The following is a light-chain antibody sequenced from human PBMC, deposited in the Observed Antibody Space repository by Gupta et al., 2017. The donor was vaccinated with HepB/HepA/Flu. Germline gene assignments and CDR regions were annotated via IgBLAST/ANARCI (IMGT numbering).Light chain of an antibody. CDR1: QNVKNNY. CDR3: QQYGSASIT. CDR2: GAS. Sequence: VVLTQSPDTLASSPGERATLSCRASQNVKNNYLAWYQQKPGQAPRLLIYGASTRATDIPNRFSGSGSGTDFTLTISGLETEDFAVYFCQQYGSASITFGQGTRLEIK. J-gene: IGKJ5*01. V-gene: IGKV3-20*01.